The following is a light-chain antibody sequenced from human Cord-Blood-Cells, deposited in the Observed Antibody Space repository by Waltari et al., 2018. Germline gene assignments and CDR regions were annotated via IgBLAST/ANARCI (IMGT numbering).Light chain of an antibody. CDR2: GNN. CDR1: SSNIGSNT. J-gene: IGLJ3*02. Sequence: QSVLTQPPSASGTPGQRVTISCSGSSSNIGSNTVNWYQQLPGTAPKLLIYGNNRRPSWVPDRFSGSRSGTAASLAISGLQSEDEADYYCAAWDDSLNGPVFGGGTKLTVL. V-gene: IGLV1-44*01. CDR3: AAWDDSLNGPV.